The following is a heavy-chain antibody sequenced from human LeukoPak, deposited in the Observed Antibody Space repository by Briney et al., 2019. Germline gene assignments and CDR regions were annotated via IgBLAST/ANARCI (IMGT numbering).Heavy chain of an antibody. J-gene: IGHJ4*02. D-gene: IGHD3-10*01. CDR3: AARKVRGVWFYLDY. CDR1: GFTVSAYA. CDR2: IYDDNT. Sequence: GGSLRLSCAASGFTVSAYAMAWVRQAPGKGLEWVSTIYDDNTYYADSVKGRSAISTDNSKNTLYLQMNSLRVEDTAVYFCAARKVRGVWFYLDYWGQGTLVTVSS. V-gene: IGHV3-23*01.